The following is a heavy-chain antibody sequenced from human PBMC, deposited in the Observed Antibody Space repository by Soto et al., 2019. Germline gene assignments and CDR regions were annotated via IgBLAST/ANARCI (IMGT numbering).Heavy chain of an antibody. V-gene: IGHV4-28*01. CDR3: ARSYCSSTRCPPTWFDP. Sequence: SETLSLTCAVSGYSISSSNWWGWIRQPPGKGLEWIGYIYYSRSTYYNPSLKSRVTMSVDTSKNQFSLKLSSVTAVDTAVYYCARSYCSSTRCPPTWFDPWGQGTLVTVSS. D-gene: IGHD2-2*01. J-gene: IGHJ5*02. CDR2: IYYSRST. CDR1: GYSISSSNW.